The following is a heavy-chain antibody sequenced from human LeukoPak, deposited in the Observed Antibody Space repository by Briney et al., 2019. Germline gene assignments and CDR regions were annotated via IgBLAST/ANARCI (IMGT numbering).Heavy chain of an antibody. CDR3: ARVRWRPYNWFDP. Sequence: GGSLRLSCAASGFTFNTYAMTWVRQAPGKGLEWVSSISSSSSYIYYADSVKGRFTISRDNAKNSLYLQMNSLRAEDTAVYYCARVRWRPYNWFDPWSQGTLVTVSS. D-gene: IGHD5-24*01. V-gene: IGHV3-21*01. J-gene: IGHJ5*02. CDR1: GFTFNTYA. CDR2: ISSSSSYI.